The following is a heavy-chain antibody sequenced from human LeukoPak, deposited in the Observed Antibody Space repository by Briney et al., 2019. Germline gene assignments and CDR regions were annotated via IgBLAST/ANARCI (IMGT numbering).Heavy chain of an antibody. Sequence: SETLSLTCSVSGDSISTSSYYWGWIRQPPGKGLEWIGTIYYSGSTCYNPSLTSRVTISVDTSKNQFSLKLSSVTAADTAVYYCARHKDYYYSYMDVWGKGTTVTISS. J-gene: IGHJ6*03. CDR3: ARHKDYYYSYMDV. CDR1: GDSISTSSYY. V-gene: IGHV4-39*01. CDR2: IYYSGST.